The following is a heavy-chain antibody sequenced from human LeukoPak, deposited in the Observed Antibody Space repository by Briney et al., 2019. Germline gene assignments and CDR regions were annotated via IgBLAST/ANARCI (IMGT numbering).Heavy chain of an antibody. CDR2: IRYDGSNK. CDR3: AKDSGRYLNWGYFDY. CDR1: GFTFSSYG. D-gene: IGHD3-10*01. J-gene: IGHJ4*02. Sequence: GGSLRLSCAASGFTFSSYGMHWVRQAPGKGLEWVAFIRYDGSNKYYADSVKGRFTISRDNSKNTLYLQMNSLRAEDTAVYYCAKDSGRYLNWGYFDYWGLGTLVTVSS. V-gene: IGHV3-30*02.